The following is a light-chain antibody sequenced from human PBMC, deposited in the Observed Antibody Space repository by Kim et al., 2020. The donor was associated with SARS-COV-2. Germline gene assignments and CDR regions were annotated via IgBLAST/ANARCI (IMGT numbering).Light chain of an antibody. Sequence: ASVGDRVTITCRASQNIVIWLAWYQQKPGKAPNLLIYKASSLQSGVPSRFSGSGSGTEFTLTISSLQPEDFATYYCQQYSSYSQTFGQGTKVDIK. CDR2: KAS. J-gene: IGKJ1*01. CDR1: QNIVIW. CDR3: QQYSSYSQT. V-gene: IGKV1-5*03.